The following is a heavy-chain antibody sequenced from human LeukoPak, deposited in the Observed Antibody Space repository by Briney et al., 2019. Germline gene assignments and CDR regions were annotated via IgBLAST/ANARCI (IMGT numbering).Heavy chain of an antibody. CDR3: ARTYISSWYAQGFDY. J-gene: IGHJ4*02. CDR2: IYYSGST. Sequence: ASETLSLTCTASGGSISSSSYYWGWIRQPPGKGLEWIGSIYYSGSTYYNASLKSRVTISVDTSKNQFSLKLSSVTAADTAVYYCARTYISSWYAQGFDYWGQGTLVTVSS. D-gene: IGHD6-13*01. CDR1: GGSISSSSYY. V-gene: IGHV4-39*07.